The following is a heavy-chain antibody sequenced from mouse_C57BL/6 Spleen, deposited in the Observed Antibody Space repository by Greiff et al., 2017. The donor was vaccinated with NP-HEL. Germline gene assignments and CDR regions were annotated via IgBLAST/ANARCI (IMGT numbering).Heavy chain of an antibody. CDR3: ARIKRIVATYFDY. CDR2: TNPTNGRT. CDR1: GYTFTSYW. J-gene: IGHJ2*01. V-gene: IGHV1S81*02. D-gene: IGHD1-1*01. Sequence: QVQLQQPGAELVKAGASVKMSCKASGYTFTSYWMHWVKQRLGQGLEWFAETNPTNGRTYYNEKFKSKATLTVDKSSSTAYMLLSSPTFEYSAVYYCARIKRIVATYFDYWGQGTTLVVSS.